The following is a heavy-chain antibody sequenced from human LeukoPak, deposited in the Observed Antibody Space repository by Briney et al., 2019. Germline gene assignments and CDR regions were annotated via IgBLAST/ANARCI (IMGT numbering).Heavy chain of an antibody. CDR1: GGSISSGDYY. V-gene: IGHV4-30-4*01. J-gene: IGHJ4*02. D-gene: IGHD6-6*01. Sequence: SETLSLTCIVSGGSISSGDYYWSWIRQPPGKGLEYIGYIYYSGSTYYNPSLKSRITISVDTSKNQFSLKLSSVTAADTAVYYCARGSWSSSIDYWGQGTLVTVSS. CDR3: ARGSWSSSIDY. CDR2: IYYSGST.